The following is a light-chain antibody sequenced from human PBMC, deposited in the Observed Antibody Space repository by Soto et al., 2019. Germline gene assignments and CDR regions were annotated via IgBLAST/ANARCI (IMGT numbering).Light chain of an antibody. CDR3: SSYTVNSHVV. V-gene: IGLV2-14*01. Sequence: QSVLTQPASVSGSPGQSITISCTGTRSDVGGSSLVSWYQQHPDKAPKLLLSDVSIRPSGVSNRFSGSKSGNTASLTISGLQAEDEADYYCSSYTVNSHVVFGGGTKLTVL. CDR1: RSDVGGSSL. CDR2: DVS. J-gene: IGLJ2*01.